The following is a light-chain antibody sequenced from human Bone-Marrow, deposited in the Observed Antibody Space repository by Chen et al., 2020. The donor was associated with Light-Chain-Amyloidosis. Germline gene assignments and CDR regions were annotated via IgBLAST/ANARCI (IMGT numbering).Light chain of an antibody. J-gene: IGLJ2*01. V-gene: IGLV3-25*03. CDR2: RDT. CDR1: DLPTKY. Sequence: YELTQPPSVSESPGQTARITCSGDDLPTKYAYWYQQKPGQAPVLVIHRDTERPSGISERFSGSSSGTTATFTISGVQAEDEADYHCQSADSSGTYEVIFGGGTKLTVL. CDR3: QSADSSGTYEVI.